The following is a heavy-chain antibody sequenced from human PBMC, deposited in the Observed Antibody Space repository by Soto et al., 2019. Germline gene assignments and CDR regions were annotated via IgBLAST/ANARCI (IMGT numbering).Heavy chain of an antibody. V-gene: IGHV3-48*01. D-gene: IGHD3-10*01. J-gene: IGHJ4*02. CDR3: ARGLGGFGGLLYFDY. CDR1: GLSLFRRSG. Sequence: GGSLRLSCAASGLSLFRRSGMNWVRQSPGKGLEWIAYISSSSDFVYYSDSVQGRFAISRDNANNSVFLQMNSLKADDTAVYYCARGLGGFGGLLYFDYWGLGALVTVSS. CDR2: ISSSSDFV.